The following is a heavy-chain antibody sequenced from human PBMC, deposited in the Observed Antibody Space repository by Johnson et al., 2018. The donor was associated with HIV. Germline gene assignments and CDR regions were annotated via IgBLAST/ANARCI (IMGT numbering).Heavy chain of an antibody. CDR3: ARRSIRSDGFDI. CDR1: GFTLSSYD. D-gene: IGHD4-11*01. J-gene: IGHJ3*02. Sequence: VQLVESGGGLVQPGGSLRLSCAASGFTLSSYDMHWVRQATGKGLEWVSEIYTAGDTYYPGSVKGRFTTSRENAKNSLYLQMNSLRAGDTAVYYCARRSIRSDGFDIWGQGTMVTVSS. V-gene: IGHV3-13*01. CDR2: IYTAGDT.